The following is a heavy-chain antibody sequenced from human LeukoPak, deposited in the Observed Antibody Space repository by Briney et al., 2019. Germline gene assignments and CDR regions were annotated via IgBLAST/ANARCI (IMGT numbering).Heavy chain of an antibody. V-gene: IGHV4-34*01. Sequence: SETLSLTCAVDGGSFSGYYWSWIRQPPGKGLEWIGEINHSRSTNYNPSLKRRVTISVDTSKNQFSLKLSSVTAADTAVYYCARGRGWLQLTETDYWGQGTLVTVSS. CDR2: INHSRST. D-gene: IGHD5-24*01. J-gene: IGHJ4*02. CDR3: ARGRGWLQLTETDY. CDR1: GGSFSGYY.